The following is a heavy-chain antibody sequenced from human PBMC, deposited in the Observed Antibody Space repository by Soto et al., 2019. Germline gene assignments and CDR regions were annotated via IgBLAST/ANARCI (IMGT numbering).Heavy chain of an antibody. Sequence: QVQLVQSGAEVKKPGSSVKVSCKASGGTFSSYAISWVRQAPGQGLEWMGGIIPIFGTANYAQKFQGRVTITADKSTSTAYMELSSLRSEDTAVYYCARNKEHIVVVTAIDPKLYYYGMDVWGQGTTVTVSS. CDR2: IIPIFGTA. J-gene: IGHJ6*02. V-gene: IGHV1-69*06. CDR3: ARNKEHIVVVTAIDPKLYYYGMDV. D-gene: IGHD2-21*02. CDR1: GGTFSSYA.